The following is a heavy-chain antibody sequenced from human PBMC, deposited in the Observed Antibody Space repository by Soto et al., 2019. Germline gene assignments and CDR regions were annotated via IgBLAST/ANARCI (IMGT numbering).Heavy chain of an antibody. J-gene: IGHJ4*02. CDR3: ARSDSSSWYSGFDY. CDR1: GYTFTSYG. D-gene: IGHD6-13*01. Sequence: ASVKVSCKASGYTFTSYGISWVRQAPGQGLEWMGWISAYNGNTNYAQKLQGRVTMTTDTSTSTAYMELRSLRSDDTAVYYCARSDSSSWYSGFDYWGQGTLVTVSS. CDR2: ISAYNGNT. V-gene: IGHV1-18*01.